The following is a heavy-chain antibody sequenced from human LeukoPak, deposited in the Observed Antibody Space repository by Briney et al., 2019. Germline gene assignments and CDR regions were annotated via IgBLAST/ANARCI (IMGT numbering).Heavy chain of an antibody. J-gene: IGHJ4*02. D-gene: IGHD6-13*01. V-gene: IGHV3-23*01. Sequence: GGSLRLSCAASGFTFSSYAMTWVRQAPGKGLEWVSGISDSSGSTYYADSVKGRFAVSRDNSKNTLYLQMNSLRPGDTATYYCARGGYLNSKFDYWGQGTLVTVSS. CDR1: GFTFSSYA. CDR2: ISDSSGST. CDR3: ARGGYLNSKFDY.